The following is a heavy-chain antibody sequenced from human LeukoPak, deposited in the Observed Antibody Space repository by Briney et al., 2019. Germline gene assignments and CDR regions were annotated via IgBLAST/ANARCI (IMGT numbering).Heavy chain of an antibody. V-gene: IGHV3-21*01. D-gene: IGHD2-21*01. J-gene: IGHJ4*02. CDR1: GFTFSSYS. CDR3: ATMEIESYSDS. CDR2: ISPSSSYI. Sequence: GGSLRLSCAASGFTFSSYSMNWVRQAPGKGLEWVSSISPSSSYIYYADSVKGRFTISRDNAKNSLFLQMNSLRAEDTAVYYCATMEIESYSDSWGQGTLVTASS.